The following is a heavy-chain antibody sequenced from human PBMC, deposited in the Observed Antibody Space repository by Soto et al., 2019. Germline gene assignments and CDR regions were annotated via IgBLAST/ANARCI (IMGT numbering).Heavy chain of an antibody. D-gene: IGHD6-19*01. CDR1: GFSFSGHW. CDR3: AIWTDNGGWYLDS. Sequence: EVQLVESGGGLVQPGGSLRLSCAASGFSFSGHWMGWVRQAPGKGLEWVANIKQDGSEMYYADSVKGRFTISRDNAKNSLYLQMDSMRADDTAVYYCAIWTDNGGWYLDSWGQGTLVTVSS. J-gene: IGHJ4*02. V-gene: IGHV3-7*03. CDR2: IKQDGSEM.